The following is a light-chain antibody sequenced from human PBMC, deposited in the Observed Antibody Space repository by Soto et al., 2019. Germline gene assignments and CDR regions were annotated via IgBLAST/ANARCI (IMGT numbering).Light chain of an antibody. CDR3: SSYTTSSTQV. Sequence: QSVLSQPASVSGSPGQSITISCTGSASDVGSYNLVSWYQQHPGKAPKLVIYEVTKRPSGISSRFSGSKSGITASLTISGLQAEDEADYYCSSYTTSSTQVFGTGTKVTVL. J-gene: IGLJ1*01. CDR2: EVT. V-gene: IGLV2-14*02. CDR1: ASDVGSYNL.